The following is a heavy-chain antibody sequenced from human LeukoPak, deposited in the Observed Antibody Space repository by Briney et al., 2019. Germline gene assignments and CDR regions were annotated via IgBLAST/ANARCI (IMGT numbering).Heavy chain of an antibody. Sequence: SETLSLTCAVYGGSFSGYYWSWIRQPPGKGLEWIGEINHSGSTNYNPSLKSPVTISVDAPNNQFSLKLSSVTAADTAVYYCARVFDTMVRGVKRFDPWGQGTLVTVSS. CDR3: ARVFDTMVRGVKRFDP. V-gene: IGHV4-34*01. J-gene: IGHJ5*02. CDR1: GGSFSGYY. D-gene: IGHD3-10*01. CDR2: INHSGST.